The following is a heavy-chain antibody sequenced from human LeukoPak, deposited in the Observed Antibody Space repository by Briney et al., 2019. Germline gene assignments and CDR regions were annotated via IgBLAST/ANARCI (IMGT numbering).Heavy chain of an antibody. CDR3: ARGLEMATICWFDP. CDR1: GGSISSGDYY. Sequence: PSQTLSLTCTVSGGSISSGDYYWRWIRQPPGKGLEWIGYIYYSGSTYYNPSLKSRVTISVDTSKNQFSLKLSSVTAADTAVYYCARGLEMATICWFDPWGQGTLVTVSS. V-gene: IGHV4-30-4*08. J-gene: IGHJ5*02. CDR2: IYYSGST. D-gene: IGHD5-24*01.